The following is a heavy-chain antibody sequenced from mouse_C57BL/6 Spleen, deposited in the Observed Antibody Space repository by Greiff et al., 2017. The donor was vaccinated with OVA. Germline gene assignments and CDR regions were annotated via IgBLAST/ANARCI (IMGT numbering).Heavy chain of an antibody. CDR3: GRSLITTVVAYWYFDV. J-gene: IGHJ1*03. D-gene: IGHD1-1*01. CDR2: IYPGDGDT. Sequence: QVQLQQSGAELVKPGASVKISCKASGYAFSSYWMNWVKQRPGTGLEWIGQIYPGDGDTNYNGKFKGKATLTADTSSSTAYMQLSSLTSEDSAVYFCGRSLITTVVAYWYFDVWGTGTTVTVSS. V-gene: IGHV1-80*01. CDR1: GYAFSSYW.